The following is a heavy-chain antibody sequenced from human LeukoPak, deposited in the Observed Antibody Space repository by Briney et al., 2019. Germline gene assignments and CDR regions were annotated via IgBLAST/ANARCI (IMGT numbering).Heavy chain of an antibody. CDR1: GFTFSSGFNTYA. J-gene: IGHJ4*02. D-gene: IGHD6-19*01. CDR2: ISGSGADT. CDR3: AKDMGSSGWYYFDY. Sequence: GGSLRLSCAASGFTFSSGFNTYAMTWVRQAPGKGLEWVSAISGSGADTYYADSVKGRFTISRDNAKNSLYLQMNSLGAEDTALYYCAKDMGSSGWYYFDYWGQGTLVTVSS. V-gene: IGHV3-23*01.